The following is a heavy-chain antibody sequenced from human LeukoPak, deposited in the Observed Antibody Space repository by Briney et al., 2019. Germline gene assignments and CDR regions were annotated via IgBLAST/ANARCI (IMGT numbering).Heavy chain of an antibody. CDR3: AKGSQWELLVGVDY. J-gene: IGHJ4*02. CDR2: VSHDGSTK. CDR1: GFAFSIYA. D-gene: IGHD1-26*01. Sequence: GGSLRLSCAASGFAFSIYAIHWVRQAPGKGLEWVAVVSHDGSTKFYADSVKGRFTISRDNSKKTLYLQMNSLRAEDTAVYYCAKGSQWELLVGVDYWGQGTLVTVSS. V-gene: IGHV3-30*04.